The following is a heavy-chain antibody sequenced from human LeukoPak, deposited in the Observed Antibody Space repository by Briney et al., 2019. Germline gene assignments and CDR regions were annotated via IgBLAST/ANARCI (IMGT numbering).Heavy chain of an antibody. CDR2: ITGNGGYNT. Sequence: GGSLRLSCAASGFTFAGNAMSWVRQAPGKGLEWVSGITGNGGYNTYYAESVKGRFIISRDDSKNTLYLQMNSLRAEDTAVYYCTTDPTLYSSEPFDYWGQGTLVTVSS. D-gene: IGHD6-19*01. J-gene: IGHJ4*02. CDR3: TTDPTLYSSEPFDY. V-gene: IGHV3-23*01. CDR1: GFTFAGNA.